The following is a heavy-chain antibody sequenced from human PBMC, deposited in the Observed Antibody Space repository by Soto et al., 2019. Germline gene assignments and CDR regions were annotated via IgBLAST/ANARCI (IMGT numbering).Heavy chain of an antibody. J-gene: IGHJ6*02. CDR2: ISDDGSNK. CDR1: GFTFRSDA. D-gene: IGHD2-8*01. Sequence: QVQLAESGGGGVQPGRSLRLSCVGSGFTFRSDAMHWDRQAPVKGLEWLAVISDDGSNKYYADYVKGRFPISRDQSKNTLYLQMNNLRGEDTAVSYCARGPWDDNGVHYIPYSGMDVWGQGTTVTVSS. CDR3: ARGPWDDNGVHYIPYSGMDV. V-gene: IGHV3-30-3*01.